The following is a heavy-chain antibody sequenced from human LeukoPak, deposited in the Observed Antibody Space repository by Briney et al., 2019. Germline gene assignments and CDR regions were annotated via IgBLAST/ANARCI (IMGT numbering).Heavy chain of an antibody. CDR2: INPSGGST. D-gene: IGHD1-26*01. V-gene: IGHV1-46*01. CDR3: ASPAPPGSYHFLRSDAFDI. J-gene: IGHJ3*02. CDR1: GYTFTSYY. Sequence: APVKVSCKASGYTFTSYYMHWVRQAPGQGLEWMGIINPSGGSTSYAQKFQGRVTMTRDTSTSTVYMELSSLRSEDTAVYYCASPAPPGSYHFLRSDAFDIWGQGTMVTVSS.